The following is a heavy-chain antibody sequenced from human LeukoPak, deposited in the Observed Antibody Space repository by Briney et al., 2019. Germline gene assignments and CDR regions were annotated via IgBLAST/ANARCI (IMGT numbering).Heavy chain of an antibody. CDR2: ISAYNGNT. Sequence: ASVKVSCKASGYTFTSYGISWVRQAPGQGLEWMGWISAYNGNTNYAQKLQGRVTMTTDKSTSTASMELRSLRSDDTAVYYCARDLKGNYPPVYWGQGTLVTVSS. J-gene: IGHJ4*02. CDR3: ARDLKGNYPPVY. D-gene: IGHD1-7*01. CDR1: GYTFTSYG. V-gene: IGHV1-18*01.